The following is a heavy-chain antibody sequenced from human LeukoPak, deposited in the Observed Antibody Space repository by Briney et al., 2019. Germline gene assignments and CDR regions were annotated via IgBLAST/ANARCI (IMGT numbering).Heavy chain of an antibody. CDR2: ISSNGGST. V-gene: IGHV3-64*01. D-gene: IGHD6-13*01. J-gene: IGHJ1*01. CDR1: GFTFSSYA. CDR3: ATSSSWSLRYFQH. Sequence: PGGSLRLSCAASGFTFSSYAMHWVRQAPGKGLEYVSAISSNGGSTYYANSVKGRFTISRDNSKNTLYLQMGSLRAEDMAVYYCATSSSWSLRYFQHWGQGTLVTVSS.